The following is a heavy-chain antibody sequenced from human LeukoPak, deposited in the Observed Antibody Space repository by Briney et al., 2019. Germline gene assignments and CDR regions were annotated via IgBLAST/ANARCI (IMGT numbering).Heavy chain of an antibody. D-gene: IGHD2-15*01. Sequence: SETLSLTCAVSGGSISSSNWWSWVRPPPGKGLEWIGEIYHSGSTNYNPSLKSRVTISVDTSKNQFSLKLSSVTAADTAVYYCARLWSTDCRGGSCPHQPNYWGQGTLVTVSS. CDR3: ARLWSTDCRGGSCPHQPNY. CDR2: IYHSGST. V-gene: IGHV4-4*02. CDR1: GGSISSSNW. J-gene: IGHJ4*02.